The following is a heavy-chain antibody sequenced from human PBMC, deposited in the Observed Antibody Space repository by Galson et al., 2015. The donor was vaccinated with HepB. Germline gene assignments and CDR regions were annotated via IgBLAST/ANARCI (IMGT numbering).Heavy chain of an antibody. CDR3: TTSALRFLEWFFDY. J-gene: IGHJ4*02. V-gene: IGHV3-15*01. Sequence: SLRLSCAGSGFRFRDAWMSWVRPAPGKGLGWVGRIKSRTNGGTTDYAASVKGRFIISRDDSKNTLYLQMDSLKTEDTAVYYCTTSALRFLEWFFDYWGQGTLVTVS. D-gene: IGHD3-3*01. CDR1: GFRFRDAW. CDR2: IKSRTNGGTT.